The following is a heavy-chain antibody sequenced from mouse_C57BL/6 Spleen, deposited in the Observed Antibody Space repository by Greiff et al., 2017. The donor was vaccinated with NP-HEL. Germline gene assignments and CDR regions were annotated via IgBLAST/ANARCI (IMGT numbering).Heavy chain of an antibody. J-gene: IGHJ2*01. D-gene: IGHD2-4*01. Sequence: QVQLQQPGAELVRPGSSVKLSCKASGYTFTSYWMDWVKQRPGQGLEWIGNIYPSDSETHYNQKFKDKATLTVDKSSSTAYMQLSSLTSEDSAVYYCARYDYALYYFDYWGQGTTLTVSS. CDR3: ARYDYALYYFDY. CDR1: GYTFTSYW. V-gene: IGHV1-61*01. CDR2: IYPSDSET.